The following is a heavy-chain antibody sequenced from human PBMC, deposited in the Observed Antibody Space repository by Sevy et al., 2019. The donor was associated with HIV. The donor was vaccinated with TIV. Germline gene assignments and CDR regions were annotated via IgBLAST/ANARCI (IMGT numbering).Heavy chain of an antibody. D-gene: IGHD1-26*01. CDR2: FYHSGST. CDR1: SYSFISGYY. J-gene: IGHJ3*02. CDR3: ASAIVGAFDAFDI. V-gene: IGHV4-38-2*01. Sequence: SETLSLTCDVSSYSFISGYYWGWIRQPPGKGLEWIGSFYHSGSTYYNPSLKSRVSISVDTSKNHFSLKLSSVTAADTAMYYCASAIVGAFDAFDIWGQGTMVTVSS.